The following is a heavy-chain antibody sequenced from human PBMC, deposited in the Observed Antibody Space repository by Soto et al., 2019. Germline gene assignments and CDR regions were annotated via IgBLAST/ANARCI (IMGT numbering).Heavy chain of an antibody. CDR3: ARENWHFDY. V-gene: IGHV1-2*02. J-gene: IGHJ4*02. Sequence: QVQLVQSGAEVKKPGASVKFSCKTSGYSFSEFGMHWVRQVPGQGLEWMGWVNPINGNTNYAQDFQGRVTMTRDASTKSVYMELSSLTSNDASTVYCARENWHFDYWGQGTLIPVPS. CDR2: VNPINGNT. CDR1: GYSFSEFG.